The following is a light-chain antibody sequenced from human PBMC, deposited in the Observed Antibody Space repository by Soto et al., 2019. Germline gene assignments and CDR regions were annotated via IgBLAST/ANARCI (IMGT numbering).Light chain of an antibody. Sequence: EIVLTQSPATLSLSPGERATLSCRTSQSVSNYLAWYQQRPGQAPRLLIYGASNRATGIPARFSGSGSGTDFTLTISSLEPEDFAVYHCQQRINGWTFGQGTKVEIK. CDR3: QQRINGWT. CDR2: GAS. J-gene: IGKJ1*01. CDR1: QSVSNY. V-gene: IGKV3-11*01.